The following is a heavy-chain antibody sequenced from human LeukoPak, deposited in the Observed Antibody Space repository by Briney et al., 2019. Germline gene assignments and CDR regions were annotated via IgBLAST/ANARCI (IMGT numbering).Heavy chain of an antibody. CDR2: ISAYNGNT. CDR3: ARDAHGSYYYYYGMDV. J-gene: IGHJ6*02. V-gene: IGHV1-18*01. CDR1: GYTFTSYG. Sequence: ASVKVSCKASGYTFTSYGISWVRQAPGQGLEWMGWISAYNGNTNYAQKLQGRVTMTTDTSTSTAYMELRSLRSDDTAVYYCARDAHGSYYYYYGMDVWGQGTTVTVSS. D-gene: IGHD1-26*01.